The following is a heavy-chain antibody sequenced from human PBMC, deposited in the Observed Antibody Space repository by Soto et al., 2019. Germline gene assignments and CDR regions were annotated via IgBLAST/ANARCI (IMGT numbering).Heavy chain of an antibody. V-gene: IGHV1-69*01. CDR2: IIPTVGTT. CDR3: TSDVGDPYYIYDMDV. CDR1: GGNFGIYA. J-gene: IGHJ6*02. Sequence: QVQLEQSGAEVKKPWSSGKVSCKPSGGNFGIYAITWVRQAPGQGLRWVGGIIPTVGTTHYAQKFEGRVSITADECQGTVYMALSRLTSDDTAIYYCTSDVGDPYYIYDMDVWGQGTTVPVSS. D-gene: IGHD2-15*01.